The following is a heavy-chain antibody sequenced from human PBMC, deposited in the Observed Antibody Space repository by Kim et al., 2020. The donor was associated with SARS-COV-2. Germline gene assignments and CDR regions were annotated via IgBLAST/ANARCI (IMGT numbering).Heavy chain of an antibody. Sequence: SETLSLTCTVSGGSISSSSYYWGWIRQPPGKGLEWIGSIFYSGNTYYNPSLKSRVTISVDTSKNQFSLRLSSVTATDTAVYYCARHVVVPAAIFYSGYF. CDR1: GGSISSSSYY. D-gene: IGHD2-2*01. CDR3: ARHVVVPAAIFYSGYF. CDR2: IFYSGNT. V-gene: IGHV4-39*01. J-gene: IGHJ2*01.